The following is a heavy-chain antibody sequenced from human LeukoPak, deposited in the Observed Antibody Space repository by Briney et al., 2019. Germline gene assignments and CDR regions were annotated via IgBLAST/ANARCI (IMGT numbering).Heavy chain of an antibody. D-gene: IGHD6-19*01. CDR3: ARDYPGGYSSGFSYGMDV. V-gene: IGHV3-48*03. CDR2: ISRSGSTI. Sequence: GGSLRLSCAASGFTFSNYEMNWVRQAPGKGLEWVSYISRSGSTIYYAGSVKGRFTISRDNAKKSLYLQMNSLRAEDTAVYYCARDYPGGYSSGFSYGMDVWGKGTTVTVSS. J-gene: IGHJ6*04. CDR1: GFTFSNYE.